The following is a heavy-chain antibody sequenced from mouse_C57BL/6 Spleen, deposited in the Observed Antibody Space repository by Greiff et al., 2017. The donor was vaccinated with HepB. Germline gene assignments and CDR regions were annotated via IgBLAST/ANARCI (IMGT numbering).Heavy chain of an antibody. CDR2: IYPGDGDT. D-gene: IGHD1-1*01. CDR3: ALWYGSSYYFDY. V-gene: IGHV1-80*01. Sequence: LVKPGASVKISCKASGYAFSSYWMNWVKQRPGKGLEWIGQIYPGDGDTNYNGKFKGKATLTADKSSSTAYMQLSSLTSEDSAVYFCALWYGSSYYFDYWGQGTTLTVSS. CDR1: GYAFSSYW. J-gene: IGHJ2*01.